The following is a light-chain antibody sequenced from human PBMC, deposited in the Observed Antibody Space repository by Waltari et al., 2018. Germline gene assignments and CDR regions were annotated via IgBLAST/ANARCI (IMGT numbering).Light chain of an antibody. Sequence: QSALTQPRSVSGSPGQSVTIPCTGTSRDVGGYNYLSWYQQHPGKAPQLIIYDVTKWPSGVPDRFSGSKSGNTASLTISGLQAEDESDYYCGSYAGKATYWVFGGGTKLTV. CDR1: SRDVGGYNY. J-gene: IGLJ3*02. V-gene: IGLV2-11*01. CDR3: GSYAGKATYWV. CDR2: DVT.